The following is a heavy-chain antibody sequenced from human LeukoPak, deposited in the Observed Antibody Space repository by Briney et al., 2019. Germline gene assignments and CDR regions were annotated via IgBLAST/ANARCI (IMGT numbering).Heavy chain of an antibody. CDR1: GYSFTSYW. J-gene: IGHJ6*04. V-gene: IGHV5-10-1*01. CDR3: ARRSRDIVVVPAAIGGLDYYYYGMDV. D-gene: IGHD2-2*01. CDR2: IDPSDSYT. Sequence: GESLKISCKGSGYSFTSYWISWVRQMPGKGLEWMGRIDPSDSYTNYSPSFQGHVTISADKSISTAYLQWSSLKASDTAMYYCARRSRDIVVVPAAIGGLDYYYYGMDVRGKGTTVTVSS.